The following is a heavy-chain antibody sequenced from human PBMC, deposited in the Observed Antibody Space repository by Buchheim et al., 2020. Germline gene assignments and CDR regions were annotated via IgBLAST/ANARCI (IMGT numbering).Heavy chain of an antibody. J-gene: IGHJ4*02. CDR1: GFTFNTYT. D-gene: IGHD4-11*01. Sequence: EVHLLESGGGLVQPGESLRLSCAASGFTFNTYTMGWVRQAPGKGLEWVSSISGNGVTTKYADSVQGRFIISRDNSNTTLYLQMNSLRVEDTALYYCARTVSHDYWGQGTL. CDR2: ISGNGVTT. CDR3: ARTVSHDY. V-gene: IGHV3-23*01.